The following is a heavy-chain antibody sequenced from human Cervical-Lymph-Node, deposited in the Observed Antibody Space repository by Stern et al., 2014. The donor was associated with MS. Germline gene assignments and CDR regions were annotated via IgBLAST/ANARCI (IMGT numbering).Heavy chain of an antibody. CDR3: ARLTGVVDY. D-gene: IGHD7-27*01. Sequence: QVQLQESGSGLVKPSETLSLTCTVSGGSISRSTYYWGWIRQPPGEGLEWIGSMYYSGSTFYNPSVQSRVTISVDTSKNQFSLKLSSVTAADTAVYYCARLTGVVDYWGQGTLVTVSS. V-gene: IGHV4-39*01. CDR1: GGSISRSTYY. J-gene: IGHJ4*02. CDR2: MYYSGST.